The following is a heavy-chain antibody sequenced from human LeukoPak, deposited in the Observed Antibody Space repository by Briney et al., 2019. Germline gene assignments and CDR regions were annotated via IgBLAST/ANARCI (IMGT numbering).Heavy chain of an antibody. CDR2: IYTSGST. D-gene: IGHD6-6*01. CDR3: ARYRYSSSSGDLDY. J-gene: IGHJ4*02. CDR1: GGSISSGSYY. Sequence: SETLSLTCTVSGGSISSGSYYWSWIRQPAGKGLEWIGRIYTSGSTNYNPSLKSRVTISVDTSKNQFSLKLSSVTAADTAVYYCARYRYSSSSGDLDYWGQGTLVTVSS. V-gene: IGHV4-61*02.